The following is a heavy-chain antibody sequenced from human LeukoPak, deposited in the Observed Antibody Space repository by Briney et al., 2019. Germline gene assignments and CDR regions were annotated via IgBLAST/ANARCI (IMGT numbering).Heavy chain of an antibody. D-gene: IGHD4-17*01. V-gene: IGHV3-30*18. CDR1: GFTFSSYG. Sequence: PGGSLRLSCAASGFTFSSYGMHWVRQAPGKGLEWVAVISYDGSKKYHVDSVKGRVTISRDNSKNTLYLPMNSLRAEDTAVYYCAKGARDDYGDYFSWFDPWGQGTLVTVSS. J-gene: IGHJ5*02. CDR2: ISYDGSKK. CDR3: AKGARDDYGDYFSWFDP.